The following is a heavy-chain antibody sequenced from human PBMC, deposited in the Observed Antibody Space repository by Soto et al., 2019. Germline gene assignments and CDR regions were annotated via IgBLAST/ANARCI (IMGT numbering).Heavy chain of an antibody. CDR1: GGSISSGGYY. CDR2: IYYSGST. V-gene: IGHV4-31*03. J-gene: IGHJ5*02. Sequence: SETLSLTCTVSGGSISSGGYYWSWIRQHPGKGLEWIGYIYYSGSTYYNPSLKSRVTISVDTSKNQFSLKLSSVTAADTAVYYCARVRWPPEYCINGVCHNWFDPWGQGTLVTVSS. D-gene: IGHD2-8*01. CDR3: ARVRWPPEYCINGVCHNWFDP.